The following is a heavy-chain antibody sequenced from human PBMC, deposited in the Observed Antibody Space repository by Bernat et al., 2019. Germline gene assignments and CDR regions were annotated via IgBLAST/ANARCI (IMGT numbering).Heavy chain of an antibody. D-gene: IGHD3-10*01. Sequence: EVQLVESGGDLVQPGGSLRLSCSASGFTFSSYPMYWVRQAPGKGLEYVSAIGNNGANTYYAASVKGRFAISRENSKNTLYLQMSSLRAEDTAVYDCVKGVGTMVRDGVDVWGQGIPVTVFS. V-gene: IGHV3-64D*06. J-gene: IGHJ6*02. CDR3: VKGVGTMVRDGVDV. CDR1: GFTFSSYP. CDR2: IGNNGANT.